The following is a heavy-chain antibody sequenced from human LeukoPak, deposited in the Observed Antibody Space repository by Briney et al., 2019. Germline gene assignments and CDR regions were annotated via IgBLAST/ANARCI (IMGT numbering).Heavy chain of an antibody. Sequence: ASVKVSCKASGYTFTYYYMHWVRQAPGQGVEWMGWINPNDGDTNYAQKFQGRVTMTRDTSISTAHMEVSRLRSDDPAVYYCARANFLYCSSSTCLFDYWGQETLVTVSS. V-gene: IGHV1-2*02. J-gene: IGHJ4*02. CDR1: GYTFTYYY. CDR2: INPNDGDT. D-gene: IGHD2-2*01. CDR3: ARANFLYCSSSTCLFDY.